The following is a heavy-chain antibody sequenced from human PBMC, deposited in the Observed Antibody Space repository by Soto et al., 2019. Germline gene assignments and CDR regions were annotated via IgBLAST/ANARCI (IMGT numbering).Heavy chain of an antibody. CDR3: ARRDSSGYYPYTWLDP. J-gene: IGHJ5*02. Sequence: ASVKVSCKASGGTFSSYAISWVRQAPGQGLEWMGGIIPIFGTANYAQKFQGRVTITADKSTSTAYMELSSLRSEDTAVYYCARRDSSGYYPYTWLDPWGQGTLVTVSS. D-gene: IGHD3-22*01. V-gene: IGHV1-69*06. CDR1: GGTFSSYA. CDR2: IIPIFGTA.